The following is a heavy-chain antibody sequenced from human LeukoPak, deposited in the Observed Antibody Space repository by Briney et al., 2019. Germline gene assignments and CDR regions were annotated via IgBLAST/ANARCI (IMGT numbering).Heavy chain of an antibody. Sequence: ASVKVSCKASGYTFTIYGISWVRQAPGQGLEWMGWISAYNGNTNYAQKLQGRVTMTRNASISTAYMELSSLRSEDTAVYYCARRPSGSYARHFHYWGQGTLVTVSS. V-gene: IGHV1-18*01. CDR2: ISAYNGNT. CDR1: GYTFTIYG. J-gene: IGHJ4*02. D-gene: IGHD1-26*01. CDR3: ARRPSGSYARHFHY.